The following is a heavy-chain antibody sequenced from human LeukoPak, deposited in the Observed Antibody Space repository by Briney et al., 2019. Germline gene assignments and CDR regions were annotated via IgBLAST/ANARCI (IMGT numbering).Heavy chain of an antibody. D-gene: IGHD4-23*01. CDR1: GYSISSGYY. CDR3: ARLHYGGNYGYYYYYMDV. J-gene: IGHJ6*03. Sequence: SETLSLTCTVSGYSISSGYYWGWIRQPPGKGLEWIGSIYHSGSTYYNPSLKSRVTISVDTSKNQFSLKLSSVTAADAAVYYCARLHYGGNYGYYYYYMDVWGKGTTVTISS. CDR2: IYHSGST. V-gene: IGHV4-38-2*02.